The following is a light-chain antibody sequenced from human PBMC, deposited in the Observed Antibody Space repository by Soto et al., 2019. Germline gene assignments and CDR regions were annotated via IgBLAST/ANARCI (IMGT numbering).Light chain of an antibody. Sequence: EIVMTQSPATLSVSPGERATLSCRASQSVNSRLAWYQQKPGQTPRLLIYDASTRATGIPTRFSGSGSGTDFTLTISSLQSEDVAVYYCQQYNNWPWTCGQGSKVDIK. CDR2: DAS. CDR3: QQYNNWPWT. J-gene: IGKJ1*01. V-gene: IGKV3-15*01. CDR1: QSVNSR.